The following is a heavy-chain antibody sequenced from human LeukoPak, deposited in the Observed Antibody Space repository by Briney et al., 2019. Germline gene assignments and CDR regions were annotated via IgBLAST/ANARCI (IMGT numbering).Heavy chain of an antibody. J-gene: IGHJ6*02. CDR3: AKSRDSSSSGWNTYYYYGMDV. Sequence: GGSLRLSCAASGFTFSSYAMSWVRQAPGKGLEWVSAISGSGGSTYYADSVKGRFTISRDNSKNTLYLQMNSLRAEDTAVYYCAKSRDSSSSGWNTYYYYGMDVWGQGTTVTVSS. CDR2: ISGSGGST. D-gene: IGHD6-6*01. V-gene: IGHV3-23*01. CDR1: GFTFSSYA.